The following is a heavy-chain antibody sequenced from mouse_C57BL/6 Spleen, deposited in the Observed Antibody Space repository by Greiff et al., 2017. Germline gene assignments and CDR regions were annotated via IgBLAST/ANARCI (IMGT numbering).Heavy chain of an antibody. CDR2: IGPGSGST. D-gene: IGHD1-1*01. CDR3: APLITTVVVTDYAMDY. J-gene: IGHJ4*01. CDR1: GYTFTDYY. V-gene: IGHV1-77*01. Sequence: VNLVESGAELVKPGASVKISCKASGYTFTDYYINWVKQRPGQGLEWIGKIGPGSGSTYYNEKFKGKATLTADKSSSTAYMQLSSLTSEDSAVYFCAPLITTVVVTDYAMDYWGQGTSVTVSS.